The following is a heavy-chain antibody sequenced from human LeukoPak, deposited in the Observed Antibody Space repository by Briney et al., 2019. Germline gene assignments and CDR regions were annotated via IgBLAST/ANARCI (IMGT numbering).Heavy chain of an antibody. Sequence: PGGSLRLSCAASGFTFRNYSMTWVRQVPGKGLEWVASIKQDESEKYFLDSVKGRFTISRDNAENSLYLQMNSLRAEDTAVYYCARVYYQDSGTSYRHLDYWGQGTLVTVSS. D-gene: IGHD3-22*01. CDR3: ARVYYQDSGTSYRHLDY. CDR1: GFTFRNYS. J-gene: IGHJ4*02. CDR2: IKQDESEK. V-gene: IGHV3-7*01.